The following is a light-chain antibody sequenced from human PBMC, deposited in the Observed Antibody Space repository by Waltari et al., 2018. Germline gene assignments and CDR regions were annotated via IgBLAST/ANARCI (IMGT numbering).Light chain of an antibody. Sequence: IRITQSPSSLPASTGDRVTITCRASQGISSYLAWYQQKPGKAPKLLIYAASTLQSGVPSRFSGSGSGTDFTLTISCLQSEDFATYYCQQYYSYPRTFGGGTKVEIK. CDR2: AAS. CDR1: QGISSY. CDR3: QQYYSYPRT. J-gene: IGKJ4*01. V-gene: IGKV1-8*01.